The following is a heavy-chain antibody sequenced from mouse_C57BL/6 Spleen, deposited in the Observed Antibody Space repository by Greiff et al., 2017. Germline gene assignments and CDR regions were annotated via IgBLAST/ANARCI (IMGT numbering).Heavy chain of an antibody. CDR1: YFAFMASA. D-gene: IGHD1-1*01. CDR2: FTMYSDAT. CDR3: TRTIGSSSYFAMDC. Sequence: LKESGAELVRPGSSVKLSCKDSYFAFMASAMHWVKQRPGHGLEWIGSFTMYSDATEYSENFKGKATLTANTSSSTAYMELSSLTSEDSAVYYCTRTIGSSSYFAMDCWGQRTSVTFSS. V-gene: IGHV1-49*01. J-gene: IGHJ4*01.